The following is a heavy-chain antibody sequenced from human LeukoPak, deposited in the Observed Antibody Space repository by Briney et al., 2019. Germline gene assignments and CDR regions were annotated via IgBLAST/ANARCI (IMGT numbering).Heavy chain of an antibody. CDR3: ARGETTVTTRWFDP. CDR2: IYYSGST. V-gene: IGHV4-59*11. J-gene: IGHJ5*02. CDR1: GGSISSHY. D-gene: IGHD4-11*01. Sequence: SETLSLTCTDSGGSISSHYWSWIRQPPGKGLEWIGYIYYSGSTNYNPSLKSRVTISVDTSKNQFSLKLSSVTAADTAVYYCARGETTVTTRWFDPWGQGTLVTVSS.